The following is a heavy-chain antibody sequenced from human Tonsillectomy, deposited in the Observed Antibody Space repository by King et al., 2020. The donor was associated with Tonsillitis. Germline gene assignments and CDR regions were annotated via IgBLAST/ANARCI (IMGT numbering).Heavy chain of an antibody. CDR1: GFTLSSHT. CDR2: ISGSGMSL. Sequence: VQLVESGGGFVQPGGSLRLSCAASGFTLSSHTMNWVRQAPGKGLEWGSAISGSGMSLYYVASVKGRFTIPRDNGKTSLYLQMNSLRAEDTAVYYCARGLVGRSCFDYWGQGTLVTVSS. V-gene: IGHV3-48*01. CDR3: ARGLVGRSCFDY. J-gene: IGHJ4*02. D-gene: IGHD1-26*01.